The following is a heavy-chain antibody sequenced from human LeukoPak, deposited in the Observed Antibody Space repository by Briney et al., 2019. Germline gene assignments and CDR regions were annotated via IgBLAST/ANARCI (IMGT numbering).Heavy chain of an antibody. J-gene: IGHJ5*02. CDR2: ISGSGGST. Sequence: GGSLRLSCAASGFTFSSYAMSWVRQAPGKGLEWVSAISGSGGSTYYADSVKGRFTISRDDSKNTLYLQMNSLRAEDTAVYYCARDEFSSSWYSPNWFDPWGQGTLVTVSS. CDR3: ARDEFSSSWYSPNWFDP. CDR1: GFTFSSYA. D-gene: IGHD6-13*01. V-gene: IGHV3-23*01.